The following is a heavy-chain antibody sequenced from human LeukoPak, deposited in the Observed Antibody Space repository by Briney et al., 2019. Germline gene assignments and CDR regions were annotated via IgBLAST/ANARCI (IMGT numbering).Heavy chain of an antibody. J-gene: IGHJ4*02. V-gene: IGHV3-21*01. D-gene: IGHD2-2*01. Sequence: GGSLRLSCAASGFTFSSYSMNWVRQAPGKGLEWVSSISSSSSYIYYADSVKGRFTISRDNAKNSLYLQMNSLRAEDTAVYYCAMHRTAFSPFDYWGQGTLVTVSS. CDR3: AMHRTAFSPFDY. CDR1: GFTFSSYS. CDR2: ISSSSSYI.